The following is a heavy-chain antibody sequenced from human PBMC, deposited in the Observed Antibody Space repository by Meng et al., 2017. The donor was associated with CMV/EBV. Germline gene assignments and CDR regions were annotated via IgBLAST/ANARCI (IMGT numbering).Heavy chain of an antibody. V-gene: IGHV1-18*01. CDR2: ISAYNGTA. CDR3: ARGTPEGGIAAAGTHYYYYYGMDV. J-gene: IGHJ6*02. D-gene: IGHD6-13*01. Sequence: ASVKVSCKASGYTFTSYGISWVRQAPGQGLEWMGWISAYNGTANYAQKFQGRVTITTDESTSTAYMELSSLRSEDTAVYYCARGTPEGGIAAAGTHYYYYYGMDVWGQGTTVTVSS. CDR1: GYTFTSYG.